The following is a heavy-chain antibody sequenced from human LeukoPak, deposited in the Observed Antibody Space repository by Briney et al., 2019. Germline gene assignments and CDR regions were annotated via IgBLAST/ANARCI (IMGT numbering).Heavy chain of an antibody. J-gene: IGHJ4*02. CDR3: ARGRLTYYGDYVDY. CDR1: GFTFSSYW. CDR2: INSDGSST. Sequence: GGSLRLSCAASGFTFSSYWMHWVRQAPGKGLVWVSRINSDGSSTSYADSVKGRFTISRDNAKNTLYLQMNSLRAEDTAVYYCARGRLTYYGDYVDYWGQGTLVTVSS. D-gene: IGHD4-17*01. V-gene: IGHV3-74*01.